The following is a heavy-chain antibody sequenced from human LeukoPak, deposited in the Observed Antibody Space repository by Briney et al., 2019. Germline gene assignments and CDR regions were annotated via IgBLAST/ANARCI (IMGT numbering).Heavy chain of an antibody. J-gene: IGHJ4*02. D-gene: IGHD2-8*01. CDR1: GGSISSYY. CDR3: AASGYSTRWYYYDF. CDR2: IYYSGSS. V-gene: IGHV4-59*05. Sequence: SETLSLTCTVSGGSISSYYWGWIRQPPGKGEEWKGSIYYSGSSYYTPSLKSRLSISVDTSKDQFSLKLTSVTAADTAVYYCAASGYSTRWYYYDFWGQGTLVTVSS.